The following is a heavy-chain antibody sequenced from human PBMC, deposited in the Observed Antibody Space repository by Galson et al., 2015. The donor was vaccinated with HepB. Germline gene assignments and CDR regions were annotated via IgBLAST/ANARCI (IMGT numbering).Heavy chain of an antibody. CDR1: GFTVSSNY. J-gene: IGHJ4*02. V-gene: IGHV3-53*01. D-gene: IGHD3-22*01. CDR2: IYSGGST. CDR3: ARGPTDYYDSSGYYSNFDY. Sequence: SLRLSCAASGFTVSSNYMSWVRQAPGKGLEWVSVIYSGGSTYYADSVKGRFTISRDNSKNTLYLQMNSLRAEDTAVYYCARGPTDYYDSSGYYSNFDYWGQGILVTVSS.